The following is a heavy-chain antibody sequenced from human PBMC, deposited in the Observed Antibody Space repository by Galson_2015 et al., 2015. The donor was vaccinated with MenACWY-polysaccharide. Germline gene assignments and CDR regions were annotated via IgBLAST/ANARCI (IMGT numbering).Heavy chain of an antibody. CDR3: ARDRPSYSSSWWGGDY. Sequence: SLRLSCAASGFTFSDYYMSWIRQAPGKGLEWVSYISSSGSTIYYADSVKGRFTISRDNAKNSLYLQMNSLRAEDTAVYYCARDRPSYSSSWWGGDYWGQGTLVTVSS. CDR2: ISSSGSTI. D-gene: IGHD6-13*01. J-gene: IGHJ4*02. V-gene: IGHV3-11*01. CDR1: GFTFSDYY.